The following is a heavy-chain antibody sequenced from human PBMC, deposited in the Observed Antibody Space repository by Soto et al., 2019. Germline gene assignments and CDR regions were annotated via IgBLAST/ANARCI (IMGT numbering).Heavy chain of an antibody. D-gene: IGHD6-19*01. Sequence: PGWSLRLSCAASGFTFSSYAMHWVRQAPGKGLEYVSAISSNGGSTYYANSVKGRFTISRDNSKNTLYLQMGSLRAEDMAVYYCARDLSPWLAPGCYFDYWGQGTLVSVSS. CDR1: GFTFSSYA. V-gene: IGHV3-64*01. CDR2: ISSNGGST. J-gene: IGHJ4*02. CDR3: ARDLSPWLAPGCYFDY.